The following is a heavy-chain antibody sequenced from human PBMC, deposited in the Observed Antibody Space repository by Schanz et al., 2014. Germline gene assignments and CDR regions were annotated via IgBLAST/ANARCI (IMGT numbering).Heavy chain of an antibody. CDR1: GGSISNANW. J-gene: IGHJ4*02. V-gene: IGHV4-4*02. D-gene: IGHD5-18*01. CDR3: ARSVGMVRRYFDS. CDR2: VYHSGGT. Sequence: QVQLQESGPGLVKPSGTLSLTCAVSGGSISNANWWSWVRQPPGKGLQGIGEVYHSGGTNYNPSLKSRVTITQDASNNKFSMRLNSVTAADTAVYYCARSVGMVRRYFDSWGQGNLVTVSS.